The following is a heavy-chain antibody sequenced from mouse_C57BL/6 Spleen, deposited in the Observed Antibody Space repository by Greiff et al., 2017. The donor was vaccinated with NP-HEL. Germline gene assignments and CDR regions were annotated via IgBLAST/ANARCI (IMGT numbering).Heavy chain of an antibody. Sequence: VQLQQPGAELPSPGASVNLSSKPPGSPFPRYWWPWVKQRPGQGLEWIGNINPSNGGTNYNEKFKSKATLTVDKSSSTAYMQLSSLTSEDSAVYYCARGTFDYWGQGTTLTVSS. CDR2: INPSNGGT. J-gene: IGHJ2*01. CDR3: ARGTFDY. D-gene: IGHD3-3*01. V-gene: IGHV1-53*01. CDR1: GSPFPRYW.